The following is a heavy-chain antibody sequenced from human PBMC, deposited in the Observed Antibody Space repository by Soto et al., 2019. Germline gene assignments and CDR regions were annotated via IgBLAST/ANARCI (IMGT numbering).Heavy chain of an antibody. CDR1: GFTFSYYN. V-gene: IGHV3-48*02. Sequence: EVQLVESGGGLVQPGGSLRLSCAASGFTFSYYNMIWVRQAPGKGLEWVSYIDSSSSTIYYADSVKGRFTISRDNAKNSLYLQMNSLRDEDTAVYHCARGAVYCSGGSCYSRGPYYFDSWGQGTLVTVSS. CDR2: IDSSSSTI. D-gene: IGHD2-15*01. J-gene: IGHJ4*02. CDR3: ARGAVYCSGGSCYSRGPYYFDS.